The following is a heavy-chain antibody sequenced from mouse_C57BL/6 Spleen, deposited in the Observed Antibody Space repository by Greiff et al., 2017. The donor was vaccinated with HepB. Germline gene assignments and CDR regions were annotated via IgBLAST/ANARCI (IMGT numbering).Heavy chain of an antibody. Sequence: ESGPGLVQPSQSLSLTCSVTGYSITSGYYCNCLRESPGNKLEWMGYISYDGSNNYNPSLKKRIPITRDTSKNQFFLKLNSVTTEDTATYYCARDYYGSSNRYFDVWGTGTTVTVSS. J-gene: IGHJ1*03. CDR1: GYSITSGYY. V-gene: IGHV3-6*01. D-gene: IGHD1-1*01. CDR3: ARDYYGSSNRYFDV. CDR2: ISYDGSN.